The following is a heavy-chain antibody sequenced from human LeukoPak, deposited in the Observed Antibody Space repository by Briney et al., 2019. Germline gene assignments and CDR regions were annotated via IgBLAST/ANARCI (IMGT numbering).Heavy chain of an antibody. CDR3: AKRGVAIRVILVGFHKEAYYFDS. CDR1: GITLSNYG. D-gene: IGHD3-22*01. J-gene: IGHJ4*02. V-gene: IGHV3-23*01. CDR2: ISDSGGRT. Sequence: GGSLRLSCAVSGITLSNYGMSWVRQAPGKGLEWVAGISDSGGRTKYADSVKGRFTTSTDNSKNTLYLQMNSLRAEDTAVYFCAKRGVAIRVILVGFHKEAYYFDSWGQGALVTVSS.